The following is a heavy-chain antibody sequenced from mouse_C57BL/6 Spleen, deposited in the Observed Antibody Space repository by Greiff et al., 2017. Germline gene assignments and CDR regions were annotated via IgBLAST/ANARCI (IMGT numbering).Heavy chain of an antibody. J-gene: IGHJ1*03. CDR1: GYAFSSSW. CDR3: ASSYDYDDGNWYFDV. Sequence: VKLMESGPELVKPGASVKISCKASGYAFSSSWMNWVKQRPGKGLEWIGRIYPGDGDTNYNGKFKGKATLTADKSSSTAYMQLSSLTSEDSAVYFCASSYDYDDGNWYFDVWGTGTTVTVSS. V-gene: IGHV1-82*01. D-gene: IGHD2-4*01. CDR2: IYPGDGDT.